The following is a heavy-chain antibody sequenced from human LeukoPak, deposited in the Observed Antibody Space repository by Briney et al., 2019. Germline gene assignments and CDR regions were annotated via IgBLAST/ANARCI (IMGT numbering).Heavy chain of an antibody. J-gene: IGHJ4*02. CDR1: GGTFSSYA. CDR2: IIPIFCTA. Sequence: SSVKVSCKASGGTFSSYAISWVRQAPGQGLEWMGGIIPIFCTANYAQKFQGRVTITADESTSTAYMELSSLRSEDTAVYYCVNNPGYDFWSGPFDYWGQGTLVTVSS. CDR3: VNNPGYDFWSGPFDY. V-gene: IGHV1-69*01. D-gene: IGHD3-3*01.